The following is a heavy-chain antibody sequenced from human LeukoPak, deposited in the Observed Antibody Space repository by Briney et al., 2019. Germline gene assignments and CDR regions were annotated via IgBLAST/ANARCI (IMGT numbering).Heavy chain of an antibody. Sequence: PGGSLRLSCAASGFTFSSYEMNWVHQAPGKGLEWVSYISSSGSTIYYADSVKGRFTISRDNAKNSLYLQMNSLRAEDTAVYYCAREAYCSSTSCYGGPFDYWGQGTLVTVSS. D-gene: IGHD2-2*01. CDR2: ISSSGSTI. CDR1: GFTFSSYE. V-gene: IGHV3-48*03. CDR3: AREAYCSSTSCYGGPFDY. J-gene: IGHJ4*02.